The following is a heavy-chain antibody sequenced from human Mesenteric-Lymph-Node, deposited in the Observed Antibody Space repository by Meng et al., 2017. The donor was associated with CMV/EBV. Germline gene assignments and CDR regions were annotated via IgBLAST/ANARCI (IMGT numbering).Heavy chain of an antibody. CDR3: AKSRSSTPGIVDD. Sequence: QVQLPESGPGLVELSETLFRTCMGSGVSVTDGAYHWSWIRQCPGKGLEWIGYIYGTGITIYNPSLKSRVTILLETSKNQFSLKLNSVTTADTAVYYCAKSRSSTPGIVDDWGQGTLVTVSS. CDR1: GVSVTDGAYH. CDR2: IYGTGIT. J-gene: IGHJ4*02. D-gene: IGHD2/OR15-2a*01. V-gene: IGHV4-61*08.